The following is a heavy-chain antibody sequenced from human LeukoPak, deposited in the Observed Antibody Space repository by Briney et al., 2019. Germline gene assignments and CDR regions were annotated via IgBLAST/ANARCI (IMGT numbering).Heavy chain of an antibody. Sequence: PGGSLRLSCAASGFIFIDAWLHWVRQAPGKGLERVGRVKGKPDGGTIDYAAPVKGRFTISRDDSKNTLYLQMNSLETEDTAVYYCTTAWMDVWGQGTTVTVSS. CDR2: VKGKPDGGTI. CDR1: GFIFIDAW. CDR3: TTAWMDV. J-gene: IGHJ6*02. V-gene: IGHV3-15*07.